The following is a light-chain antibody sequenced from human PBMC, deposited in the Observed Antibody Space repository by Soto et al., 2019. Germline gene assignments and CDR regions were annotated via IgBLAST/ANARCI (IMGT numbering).Light chain of an antibody. J-gene: IGKJ1*01. CDR1: QYINPR. CDR2: QTS. Sequence: ETELPQPRAPFPSLHGDRVTLPCRASQYINPRLTWYQPRPGQAPRLLIYQTSFRAAGIPARFSASGSGTDFTLTISFLQPEDCAGDCSPLSAFLRRTFGDGTKV. CDR3: PLSAFLRRT. V-gene: IGKV3-11*01.